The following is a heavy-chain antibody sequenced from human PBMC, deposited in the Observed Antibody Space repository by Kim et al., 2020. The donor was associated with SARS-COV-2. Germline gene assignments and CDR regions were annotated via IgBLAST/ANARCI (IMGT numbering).Heavy chain of an antibody. CDR1: GFTFSSYA. J-gene: IGHJ4*02. CDR3: ARDQSSSWKGFDY. D-gene: IGHD6-13*01. Sequence: GGSLRLSCAASGFTFSSYAMHWVRQAPGKGLEWVAVISYDGSNKYYADSVKGRFTISRDNSKNTLYLQMNSLRAEDTAVYYCARDQSSSWKGFDYWGQGTLVTVSS. V-gene: IGHV3-30*04. CDR2: ISYDGSNK.